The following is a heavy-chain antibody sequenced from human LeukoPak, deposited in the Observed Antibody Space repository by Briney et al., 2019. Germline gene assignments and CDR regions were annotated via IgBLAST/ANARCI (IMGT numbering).Heavy chain of an antibody. J-gene: IGHJ4*02. CDR1: GYTLTELS. CDR2: FDPEDGET. CDR3: ATQALIPVAAVDFDY. V-gene: IGHV1-24*01. Sequence: GASVKVSCKVSGYTLTELSVHWVRQAPGKGLEWMGGFDPEDGETIYAQKFQGRVTMAEDTSTDTAYMELSSLRSEDTAVYYCATQALIPVAAVDFDYWGQGTLVTVSS. D-gene: IGHD6-13*01.